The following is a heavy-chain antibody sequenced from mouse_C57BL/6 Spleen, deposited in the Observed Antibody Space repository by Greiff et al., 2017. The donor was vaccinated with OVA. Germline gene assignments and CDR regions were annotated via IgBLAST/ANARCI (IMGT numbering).Heavy chain of an antibody. CDR3: ARDNDYGFDY. V-gene: IGHV5-16*01. J-gene: IGHJ2*01. CDR2: INYDGSST. Sequence: DVQLVESEGGLVQPGSSMKLSCTASGFTFSDYYMAWVRQVPEKGLEWVANINYDGSSTYYLDSLKSRFIISRDNAKNILYLQMSSLKSEDTATYYCARDNDYGFDYWGQGTTLTVSS. CDR1: GFTFSDYY. D-gene: IGHD2-4*01.